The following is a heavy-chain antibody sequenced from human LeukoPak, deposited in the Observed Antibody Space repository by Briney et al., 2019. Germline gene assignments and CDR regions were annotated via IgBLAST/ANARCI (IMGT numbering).Heavy chain of an antibody. CDR2: LFYTGST. J-gene: IGHJ4*02. CDR1: GDSIRAYY. D-gene: IGHD5-12*01. V-gene: IGHV4-59*08. CDR3: ARQTGYGNYFDS. Sequence: PSETLSLNCSVSGDSIRAYYWSWIRQPPGQGLEWIGYLFYTGSTNYNPSLKSRVTISVDTSKTQFSLRLTTVTAADTAMYYCARQTGYGNYFDSWGQGILVTVSS.